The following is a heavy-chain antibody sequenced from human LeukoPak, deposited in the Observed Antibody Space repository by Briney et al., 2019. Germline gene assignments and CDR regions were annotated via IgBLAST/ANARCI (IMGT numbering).Heavy chain of an antibody. CDR3: ARGLGPGYYYYYYMDV. D-gene: IGHD7-27*01. Sequence: ASVKVSCKASGGTFSSYAISWVRQAPGQGLEWMGGIIPIFGTANYAQKFQGRVTITADKSTSTAYMELSSLRSEDTAVYYCARGLGPGYYYYYYMDVWGKGTTVTVSS. CDR1: GGTFSSYA. J-gene: IGHJ6*03. CDR2: IIPIFGTA. V-gene: IGHV1-69*06.